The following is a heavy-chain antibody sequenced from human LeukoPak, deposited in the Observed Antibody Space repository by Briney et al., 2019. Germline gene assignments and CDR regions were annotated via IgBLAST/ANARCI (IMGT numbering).Heavy chain of an antibody. V-gene: IGHV4-39*07. D-gene: IGHD5-18*01. CDR1: GGSISSSSYY. Sequence: PSETLSLTCTVSGGSISSSSYYWSWIRQPPGKGLEWIGEINHSGSTNYNPSLKSRVTIPVDTSKNQFSLKLSSVTAADTAVYYCARSKIQLWLRLASWFDPWGQGTLVTVSS. CDR2: INHSGST. J-gene: IGHJ5*02. CDR3: ARSKIQLWLRLASWFDP.